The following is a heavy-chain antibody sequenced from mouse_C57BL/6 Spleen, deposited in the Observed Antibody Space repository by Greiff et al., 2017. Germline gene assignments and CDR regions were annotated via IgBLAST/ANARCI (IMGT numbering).Heavy chain of an antibody. D-gene: IGHD1-2*01. CDR1: GYTFTSYW. Sequence: VQLQQSGAELAKPGASVTLSCKASGYTFTSYWMHWVNQRPGQGLVWIGYINPSSGYTTYNQKFKDKATLTADKSSSTAYMQLSSLTNEDSAVYYGARSGYYGPSHGGAMDYWGQGTSVTVSS. CDR3: ARSGYYGPSHGGAMDY. J-gene: IGHJ4*01. V-gene: IGHV1-7*01. CDR2: INPSSGYT.